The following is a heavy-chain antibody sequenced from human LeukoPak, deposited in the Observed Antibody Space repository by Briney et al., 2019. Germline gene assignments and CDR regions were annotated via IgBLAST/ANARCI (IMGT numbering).Heavy chain of an antibody. Sequence: QPGGSLRLSCAASGFTFSTYAMSWVRQAPGKGPEWVSVISGSGSSIYYADSVKGRFTISRDNSKNTLYLQINSLRPEDTAFYYCAKGAVAGSRLGYFDYWGQGTLVTVSS. CDR2: ISGSGSSI. CDR1: GFTFSTYA. J-gene: IGHJ4*02. D-gene: IGHD6-19*01. CDR3: AKGAVAGSRLGYFDY. V-gene: IGHV3-23*01.